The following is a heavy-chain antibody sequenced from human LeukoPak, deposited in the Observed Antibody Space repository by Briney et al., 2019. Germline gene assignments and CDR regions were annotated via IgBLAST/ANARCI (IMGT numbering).Heavy chain of an antibody. CDR1: GYSFTSYW. V-gene: IGHV5-51*01. D-gene: IGHD6-19*01. CDR3: ARAPAGYSSGWYAGNDY. J-gene: IGHJ4*02. CDR2: IYPGDSDT. Sequence: PGESLKISCTCSGYSFTSYWIGWVRQMPGKGLEWMGIIYPGDSDTRYSPSFQGQVTISADKSISTAYLQWSSLKASDTAMYYCARAPAGYSSGWYAGNDYWGQGTLVTVSS.